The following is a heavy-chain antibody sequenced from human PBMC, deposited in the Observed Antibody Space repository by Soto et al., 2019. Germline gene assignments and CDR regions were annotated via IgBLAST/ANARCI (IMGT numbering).Heavy chain of an antibody. J-gene: IGHJ4*02. D-gene: IGHD6-13*01. Sequence: SAKVSCKGSGGTFSSYAISWVRQAPGQGLEWMEGIIPIFGTANYAQKFQGRVTITADESTSTAYMELSSLRSEDTAVYYCARVTGSSWHFEYWGQGTLVTVSS. CDR2: IIPIFGTA. CDR3: ARVTGSSWHFEY. V-gene: IGHV1-69*13. CDR1: GGTFSSYA.